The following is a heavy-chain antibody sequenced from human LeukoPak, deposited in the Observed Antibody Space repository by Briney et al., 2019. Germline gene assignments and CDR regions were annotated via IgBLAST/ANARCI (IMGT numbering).Heavy chain of an antibody. CDR1: GGSISRDY. V-gene: IGHV4-59*01. Sequence: ETLSLTCTVSGGSISRDYWSWIRQPPGKGLEWIGYIYYTGSTNYNPSLKSRVTISVDTSKNQFSLKLSSVTAADTAVYYCARDRPGGSSLDYWGQGTLVTVSS. CDR2: IYYTGST. J-gene: IGHJ4*02. CDR3: ARDRPGGSSLDY. D-gene: IGHD6-13*01.